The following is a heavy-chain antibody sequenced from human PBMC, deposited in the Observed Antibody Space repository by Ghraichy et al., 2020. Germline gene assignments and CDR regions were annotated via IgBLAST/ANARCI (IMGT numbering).Heavy chain of an antibody. V-gene: IGHV4-59*05. CDR1: GGSISSYY. CDR2: IYYSGST. CDR3: ARRSSGSRIDY. Sequence: SETLSLTCTVSGGSISSYYWSWIWQPPGKGLEWIGSIYYSGSTYYNPSLKSRVTISVDTSKNQFSLKLSSVTAADTAVYYCARRSSGSRIDYWGQGTLVTVSS. J-gene: IGHJ4*02. D-gene: IGHD1-26*01.